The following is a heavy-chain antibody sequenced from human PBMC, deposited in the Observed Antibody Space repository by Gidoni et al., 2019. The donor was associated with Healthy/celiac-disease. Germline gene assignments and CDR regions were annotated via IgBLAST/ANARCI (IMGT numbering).Heavy chain of an antibody. CDR3: ARVLDTAIAFDY. J-gene: IGHJ4*02. Sequence: QVQLVESGGGVVQPGRSLRLSCAASGVTFRRYAMHWVRQAPGKGLEWVAVISYDGSNKYYADSVKCLFTISRDNSKNSLYLQMNSLRAEDTAVYYCARVLDTAIAFDYWGQGTLVTVSS. CDR2: ISYDGSNK. V-gene: IGHV3-30-3*01. D-gene: IGHD5-18*01. CDR1: GVTFRRYA.